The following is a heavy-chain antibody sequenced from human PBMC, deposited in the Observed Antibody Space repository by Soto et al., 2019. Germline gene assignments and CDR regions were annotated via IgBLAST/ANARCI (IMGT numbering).Heavy chain of an antibody. V-gene: IGHV3-23*01. CDR2: ISGSGGST. CDR3: AKDIFGDCSGFSCYSGDY. CDR1: GFTFSSYA. D-gene: IGHD2-15*01. Sequence: GGSLRLSCAASGFTFSSYAMSWVRQAPGKGLEWVSAISGSGGSTYYADSVKGRFTISRDNSKNTLYLQMNSLRAEDTAVDYCAKDIFGDCSGFSCYSGDYWGQGTLVTVSS. J-gene: IGHJ4*02.